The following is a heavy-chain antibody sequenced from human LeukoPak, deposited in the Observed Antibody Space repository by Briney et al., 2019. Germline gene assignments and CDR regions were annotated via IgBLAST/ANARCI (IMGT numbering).Heavy chain of an antibody. Sequence: GRSLRLSCAASGLTFSSYEMNCDRQAPGKGLEWVSYISSSGSTIYYADSVKGRFTISRDNAKNSLYLQMNSLRAEDTAVYYCARDLPVDYWGQGTLVTVSS. CDR1: GLTFSSYE. V-gene: IGHV3-48*03. CDR3: ARDLPVDY. CDR2: ISSSGSTI. J-gene: IGHJ4*02.